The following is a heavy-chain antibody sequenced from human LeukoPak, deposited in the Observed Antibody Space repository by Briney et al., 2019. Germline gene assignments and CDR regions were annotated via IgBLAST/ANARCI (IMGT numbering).Heavy chain of an antibody. CDR1: GFTFRSYV. J-gene: IGHJ6*03. Sequence: GGSLRLSCAAFGFTFRSYVMHWVRQAPGKGLEWMAFIQYDGSNKYYADSVKGRFTISRDNSKNTLDLQMDSLRPEDTAVYYCARWIGAAGIEYHYYMDVWGRGTTVTVSS. V-gene: IGHV3-30*02. D-gene: IGHD6-13*01. CDR2: IQYDGSNK. CDR3: ARWIGAAGIEYHYYMDV.